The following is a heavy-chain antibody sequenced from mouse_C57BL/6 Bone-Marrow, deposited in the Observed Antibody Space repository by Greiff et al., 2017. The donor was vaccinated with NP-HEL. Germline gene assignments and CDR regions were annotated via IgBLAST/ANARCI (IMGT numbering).Heavy chain of an antibody. CDR2: IYPGDGDT. Sequence: SGAELVKPGASVKISCKASGYAFSSYWMNWVKQRPGKGLEWIGQIYPGDGDTNYNGKFKGKATLTADKSSSTAYMQLSSLTSEDSAVYFCARWDTTVVNFDYWGQGTTLTVSS. CDR1: GYAFSSYW. CDR3: ARWDTTVVNFDY. V-gene: IGHV1-80*01. D-gene: IGHD1-1*01. J-gene: IGHJ2*01.